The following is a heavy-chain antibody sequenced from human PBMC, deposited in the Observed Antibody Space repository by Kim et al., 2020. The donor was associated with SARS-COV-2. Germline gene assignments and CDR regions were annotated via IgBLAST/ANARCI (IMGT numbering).Heavy chain of an antibody. Sequence: SETLSLTCTVSGGSISSYYWSWIRQPPGKGLEWIGYINYSGSTTYNPASKSRVTITVDTTKNHFSRKLSSMPAADTAVYYCGRHVGGWLVFRPSASYGMDVWGQGTTVTVSS. V-gene: IGHV4-59*08. D-gene: IGHD6-19*01. CDR1: GGSISSYY. CDR3: GRHVGGWLVFRPSASYGMDV. CDR2: INYSGST. J-gene: IGHJ6*02.